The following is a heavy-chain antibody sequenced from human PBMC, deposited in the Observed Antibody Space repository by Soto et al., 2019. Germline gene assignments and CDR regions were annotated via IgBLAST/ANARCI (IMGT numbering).Heavy chain of an antibody. CDR1: GYTFTGYY. Sequence: QVHLVQSGAEVKKPGASVKVSCKASGYTFTGYYIHWVRQAPGQGLEWVGWISPYSGGTKFAQNFQGRVTLTRDTSISTAYMELSNLRSDDTAVYFCTRDSRVLSSSSSRSGGMDVWGQGTTVTVSS. CDR3: TRDSRVLSSSSSRSGGMDV. CDR2: ISPYSGGT. J-gene: IGHJ6*02. V-gene: IGHV1-2*02. D-gene: IGHD2-15*01.